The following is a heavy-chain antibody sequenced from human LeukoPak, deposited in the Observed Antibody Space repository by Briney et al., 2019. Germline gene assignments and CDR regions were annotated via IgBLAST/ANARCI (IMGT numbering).Heavy chain of an antibody. V-gene: IGHV3-23*01. CDR3: AKDLAEMATIIDY. J-gene: IGHJ4*02. D-gene: IGHD5-24*01. Sequence: PGGSLRLSCAASGFTFSSYAMTWVRQAPGKGLEWVSAISGSGITTNYADSVKGRFTISRDNSKNTLYLQMTSLRAEDTAVYYCAKDLAEMATIIDYWGQGTLVTVSS. CDR1: GFTFSSYA. CDR2: ISGSGITT.